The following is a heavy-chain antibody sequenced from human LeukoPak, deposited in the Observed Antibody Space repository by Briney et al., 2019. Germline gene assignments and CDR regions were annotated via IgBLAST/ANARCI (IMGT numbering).Heavy chain of an antibody. J-gene: IGHJ4*02. Sequence: GGSLRLSCAASGFTFSNYAMHWVRQAPGKGLEWVAVISYDGSNKYYADSVKGRFTISRDNSKNTLYLQMNSLRAEDTAVYYCAREPYSSGWYFSYYFDYWGQGTLVTVSS. D-gene: IGHD6-19*01. CDR3: AREPYSSGWYFSYYFDY. CDR1: GFTFSNYA. CDR2: ISYDGSNK. V-gene: IGHV3-30-3*01.